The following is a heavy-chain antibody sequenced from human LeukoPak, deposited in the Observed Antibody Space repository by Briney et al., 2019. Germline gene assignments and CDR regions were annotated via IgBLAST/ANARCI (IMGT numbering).Heavy chain of an antibody. Sequence: ASVKVSCEASGGTFSSYAISWVRQAPGQGLEWMGRIIPIFGIANYAQKFQGRVTITADKSTSTAYMELSSLRSEDAAVYYCARDPIYCTNGVCYPNWFDPWGQGTLVTVSS. CDR2: IIPIFGIA. J-gene: IGHJ5*02. V-gene: IGHV1-69*04. CDR3: ARDPIYCTNGVCYPNWFDP. D-gene: IGHD2-8*01. CDR1: GGTFSSYA.